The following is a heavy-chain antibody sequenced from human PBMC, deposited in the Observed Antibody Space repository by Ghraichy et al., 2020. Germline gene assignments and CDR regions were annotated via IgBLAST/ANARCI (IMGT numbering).Heavy chain of an antibody. V-gene: IGHV4-30-4*01. J-gene: IGHJ6*02. CDR1: GGSIISGDHY. CDR2: IYYSGNP. CDR3: ARARVIWSGSHRAMDV. D-gene: IGHD3-3*01. Sequence: SETLSLTCSVSGGSIISGDHYWSWIRQPPGKGLEWIGYIYYSGNPYYRSSLKSRVTMSVDTSKSQFSLKLNSVTAADTAVYFCARARVIWSGSHRAMDVWGRGTTVTVS.